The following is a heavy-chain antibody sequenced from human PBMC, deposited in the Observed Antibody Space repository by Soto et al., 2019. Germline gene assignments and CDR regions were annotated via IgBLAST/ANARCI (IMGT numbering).Heavy chain of an antibody. V-gene: IGHV4-31*03. J-gene: IGHJ4*02. CDR3: ARYQIFGVVNFGPLFDY. Sequence: TLSLTCTVSGGSISSGGYYWSWIRQHPGKGLEWIGYIYYSGSTYYNPSLKSRVTISVDTSKNQFSLKLSSVTAADTAVYYCARYQIFGVVNFGPLFDYWGQGTL. D-gene: IGHD3-3*01. CDR1: GGSISSGGYY. CDR2: IYYSGST.